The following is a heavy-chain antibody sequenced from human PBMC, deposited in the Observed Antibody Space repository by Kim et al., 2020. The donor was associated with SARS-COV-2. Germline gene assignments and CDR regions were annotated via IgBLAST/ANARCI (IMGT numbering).Heavy chain of an antibody. J-gene: IGHJ4*02. Sequence: NKRYSQKFTGRVTLTSDASAGTAYMALSSLRSEDTAVYYCARGFFKGHDYWGQGTLVTVSS. CDR3: ARGFFKGHDY. V-gene: IGHV1-3*01. D-gene: IGHD3-3*01. CDR2: NK.